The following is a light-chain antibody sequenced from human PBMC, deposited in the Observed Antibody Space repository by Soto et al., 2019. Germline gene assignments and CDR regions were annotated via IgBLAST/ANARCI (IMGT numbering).Light chain of an antibody. V-gene: IGLV2-14*03. CDR3: SSYTRSSTHV. J-gene: IGLJ1*01. CDR1: SSDVGGYNY. Sequence: QSALTQPASVSGSPGQSITISCTGTSSDVGGYNYVSWYQQHPGKAPKLMIYDVTNRPSGVSNRFSGSKSGNTASLTISGLQAEDEADYYCSSYTRSSTHVFGTGTKLTAL. CDR2: DVT.